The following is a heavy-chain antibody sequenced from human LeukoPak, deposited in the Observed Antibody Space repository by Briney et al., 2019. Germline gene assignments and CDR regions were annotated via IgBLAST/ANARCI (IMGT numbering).Heavy chain of an antibody. Sequence: PGGSLRLSCAASGFTFSSYAMSWVRQAPGKGLEWVSAISGSGGSTYYADSVKGRFTISRDKSKNTLYLQMNSLRAEDTAVYYCAKDHDYVWGSYPNDYWGQGTLVTVSS. J-gene: IGHJ4*02. D-gene: IGHD3-16*02. CDR1: GFTFSSYA. V-gene: IGHV3-23*01. CDR3: AKDHDYVWGSYPNDY. CDR2: ISGSGGST.